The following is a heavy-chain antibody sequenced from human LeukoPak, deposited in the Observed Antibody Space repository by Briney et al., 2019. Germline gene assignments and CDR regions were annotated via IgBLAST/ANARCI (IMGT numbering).Heavy chain of an antibody. CDR2: ISGSGGST. CDR1: GFTFSSSA. D-gene: IGHD4-17*01. V-gene: IGHV3-23*01. Sequence: GGSLRLSCAASGFTFSSSAMSWVRQAPGKGLEWVSVISGSGGSTYYADSVKGRFTISRDNSKNTLYLQMNSLRAEDTAVYYCAKLTTTVTTGPGDWGQGTLVTVSS. J-gene: IGHJ4*02. CDR3: AKLTTTVTTGPGD.